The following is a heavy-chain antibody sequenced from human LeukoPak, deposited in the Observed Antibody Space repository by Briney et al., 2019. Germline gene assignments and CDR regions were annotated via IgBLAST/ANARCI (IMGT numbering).Heavy chain of an antibody. CDR1: GVSISSYF. V-gene: IGHV4-59*01. J-gene: IGHJ5*02. CDR3: ARVFDDYYDSSADPPLWFDP. CDR2: VYYSGSP. D-gene: IGHD3-22*01. Sequence: SETLSLTCTVSGVSISSYFWSWIRQPPGMGLEWIGYVYYSGSPNYNPSLKSRVTISVDTSKNQFSLRLRSVTAADTAVYYCARVFDDYYDSSADPPLWFDPWGQGTLVTVSS.